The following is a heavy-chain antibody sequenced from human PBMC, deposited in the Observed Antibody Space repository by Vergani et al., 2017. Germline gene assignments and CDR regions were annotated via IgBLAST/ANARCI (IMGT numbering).Heavy chain of an antibody. CDR2: ITRGSKSI. V-gene: IGHV3-21*01. D-gene: IGHD3-16*01. CDR1: GFDFTNSA. Sequence: EVQLVESGGGVVKPGGSLTISCATSGFDFTNSAMSWIRQAPGMGLQWVSSITRGSKSIYYADSVKGRFTITRDDVKKSLLLRMNNLKVDDTAIYYCARTRSPIDMIRQFEQWGQGTLVTVSS. CDR3: ARTRSPIDMIRQFEQ. J-gene: IGHJ4*02.